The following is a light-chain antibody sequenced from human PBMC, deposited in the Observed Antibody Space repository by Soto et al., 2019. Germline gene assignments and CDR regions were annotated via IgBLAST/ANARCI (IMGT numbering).Light chain of an antibody. Sequence: EIVMTQSPATLSVSPGERATLYCRASQSVNNNLAWYQQKPGQAPRLLIYGASTRATGNPGRFSGSGSGTEFTLTISSLQSEDFAVYYCQQYNKWPFTFGPGTKVDIK. CDR3: QQYNKWPFT. CDR1: QSVNNN. V-gene: IGKV3-15*01. CDR2: GAS. J-gene: IGKJ3*01.